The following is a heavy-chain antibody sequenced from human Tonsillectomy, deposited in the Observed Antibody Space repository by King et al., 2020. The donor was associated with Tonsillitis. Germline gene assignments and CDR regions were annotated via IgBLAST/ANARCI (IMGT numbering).Heavy chain of an antibody. CDR2: ISGSGGST. CDR3: GKYPCFAHSGCLIAN. J-gene: IGHJ4*02. Sequence: VQLVESGGGLVQPGGSLRLSCAASGFTFSSYAMSWVRQVPGKGLEWVSVISGSGGSTYYADSVKGRFTISRDNSKNTLYLQMKSSRAEDMAVYYCGKYPCFAHSGCLIANWGQGTLVTVSS. D-gene: IGHD3-22*01. CDR1: GFTFSSYA. V-gene: IGHV3-23*04.